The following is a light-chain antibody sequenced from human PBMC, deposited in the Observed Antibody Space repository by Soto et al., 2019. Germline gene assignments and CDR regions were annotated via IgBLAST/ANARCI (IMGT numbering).Light chain of an antibody. CDR3: QSYDSSVSVV. CDR2: GNS. V-gene: IGLV1-40*01. CDR1: SSNIGAGYD. Sequence: QSVLTQPPSVSGAPGQRVTISCTGSSSNIGAGYDVHWYQQLPGTAPKLLIYGNSNRPSGVPDRFSGSKSGTSASLAITGLQAEDEADYYYQSYDSSVSVVFGGGTKLTVL. J-gene: IGLJ2*01.